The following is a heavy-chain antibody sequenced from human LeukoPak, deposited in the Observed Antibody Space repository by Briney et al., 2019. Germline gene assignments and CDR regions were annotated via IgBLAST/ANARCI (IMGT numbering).Heavy chain of an antibody. CDR3: ARDSAAKRLGNWFDP. V-gene: IGHV4-4*07. Sequence: SETLSLTCTVSGGSISSYYWSWIRQPAGKGLEWIGRIYTSGSTNYNPSLKSRVTMSVDTSKNQFSLKLSSVTAADTAVYYCARDSAAKRLGNWFDPWGQGTLVIVSS. CDR2: IYTSGST. D-gene: IGHD2-2*01. CDR1: GGSISSYY. J-gene: IGHJ5*02.